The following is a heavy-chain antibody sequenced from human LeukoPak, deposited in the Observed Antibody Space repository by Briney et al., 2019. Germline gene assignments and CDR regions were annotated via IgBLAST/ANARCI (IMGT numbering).Heavy chain of an antibody. V-gene: IGHV3-33*01. J-gene: IGHJ4*02. CDR2: IWYDGSNK. D-gene: IGHD6-13*01. CDR1: GFTFSSYG. Sequence: GGSLRLSCAASGFTFSSYGMHWVRQAPGKGLEWVAVIWYDGSNKYYADSVKGRFTISRDNSKNTLYLQMNSLRAEDMAVYYCARDPIAAAGTSLDYWGQGTLVTVSS. CDR3: ARDPIAAAGTSLDY.